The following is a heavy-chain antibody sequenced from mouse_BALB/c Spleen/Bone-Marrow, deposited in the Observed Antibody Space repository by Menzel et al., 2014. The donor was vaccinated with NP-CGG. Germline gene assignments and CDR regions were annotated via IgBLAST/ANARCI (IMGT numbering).Heavy chain of an antibody. V-gene: IGHV1-12*01. Sequence: QVQLQQPGAERVKPGASVKMSCKASGYTFTSYNMHWVKQTPGQGLEWIGAIYPGNGDTSYNQKFKGKATLTTDKSSSTAYMQLSSLTSEDSAVYYCARGGTPYYFYYWCQGTTLTVSS. CDR2: IYPGNGDT. D-gene: IGHD2-14*01. CDR3: ARGGTPYYFYY. J-gene: IGHJ2*01. CDR1: GYTFTSYN.